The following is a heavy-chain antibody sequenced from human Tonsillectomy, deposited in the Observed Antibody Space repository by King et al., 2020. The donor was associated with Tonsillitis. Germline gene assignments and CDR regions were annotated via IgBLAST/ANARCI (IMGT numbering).Heavy chain of an antibody. J-gene: IGHJ3*02. D-gene: IGHD3-9*01. CDR1: GGSISSYY. Sequence: VQLQESGPGLVKPSETLSLTCTVSGGSISSYYWSWIRQPPGKGLEWIGYIYYSGSTNYNPSLKSRVTISVDTSKNQFSLKLSSVTAADTAVYYCARVLRGGLAVLRYFDWSTIDAFDIWGQGTMVTVSS. CDR3: ARVLRGGLAVLRYFDWSTIDAFDI. CDR2: IYYSGST. V-gene: IGHV4-59*01.